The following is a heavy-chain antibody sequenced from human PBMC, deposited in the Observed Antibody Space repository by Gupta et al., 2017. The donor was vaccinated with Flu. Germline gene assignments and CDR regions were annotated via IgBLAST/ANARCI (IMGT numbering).Heavy chain of an antibody. CDR3: ATDSATGYDSYSYYGIDV. CDR1: GDTFSDYY. D-gene: IGHD3-9*01. CDR2: IDPEDGET. Sequence: EVQVVQSGAEVKKPGTTVKLSCKVSGDTFSDYYMHWVKQAPGKGLEWMGRIDPEDGETINAEKFQGRVIITANTSTDTSYLEVSSLRSEDTAVYYCATDSATGYDSYSYYGIDVWGQGTTVTVSS. J-gene: IGHJ6*02. V-gene: IGHV1-69-2*01.